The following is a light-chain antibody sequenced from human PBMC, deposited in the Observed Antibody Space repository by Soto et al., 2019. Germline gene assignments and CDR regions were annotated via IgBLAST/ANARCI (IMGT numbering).Light chain of an antibody. Sequence: IVLTQSPGTLSLSPGERVTLCCRASQSVSSNSFAWYQKKPVQAPRLPIYGASTRATGIPARFSGGGSWTELALTISSLQPEDFAVYYYQQYNTCPSWTFGQGTNVDI. V-gene: IGKV3-15*01. CDR2: GAS. CDR1: QSVSSNS. CDR3: QQYNTCPSWT. J-gene: IGKJ1*01.